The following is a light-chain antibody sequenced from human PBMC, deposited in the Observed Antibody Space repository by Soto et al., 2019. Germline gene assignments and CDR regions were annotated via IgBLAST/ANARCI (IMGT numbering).Light chain of an antibody. CDR3: QQYNNWPPWT. Sequence: EIVMTQSPATLSVSPGERATLSCRASQSVSSNLAWYQQKPGQAPRLLIYGASTRATCIPARFSGSGSGTESTLTISSLQSEDFAVYYCQQYNNWPPWTFGQGTKVEIK. CDR1: QSVSSN. J-gene: IGKJ1*01. V-gene: IGKV3-15*01. CDR2: GAS.